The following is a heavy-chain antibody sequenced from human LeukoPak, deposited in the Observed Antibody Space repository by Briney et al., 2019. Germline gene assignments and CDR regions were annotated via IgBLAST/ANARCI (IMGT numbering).Heavy chain of an antibody. CDR1: GGTFSSYA. Sequence: ASVKVSCKASGGTFSSYAISWVRQAPGQGLEWMGGIIPIFGTANYAQKFQGRVTITADESTSTAYMELNSLRSEDTAVYYCARMGIPLAYCGGDCYSGYYYYGMDVWGQGTTVTVSS. V-gene: IGHV1-69*13. CDR2: IIPIFGTA. J-gene: IGHJ6*02. CDR3: ARMGIPLAYCGGDCYSGYYYYGMDV. D-gene: IGHD2-21*02.